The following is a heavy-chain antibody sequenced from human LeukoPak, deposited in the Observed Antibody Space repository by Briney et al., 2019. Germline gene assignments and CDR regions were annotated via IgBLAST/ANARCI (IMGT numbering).Heavy chain of an antibody. V-gene: IGHV1-2*02. CDR1: GYTFTSYY. Sequence: GASVKVSCKASGYTFTSYYIHWVRQAPGQGLEWMGWINPDSGGTNYAQQSQGRVTMTRDTSISTVYMDLSRLRSDDTAMYYCVREARAGNWFDPWGQGTLVIVSS. CDR2: INPDSGGT. J-gene: IGHJ5*02. CDR3: VREARAGNWFDP.